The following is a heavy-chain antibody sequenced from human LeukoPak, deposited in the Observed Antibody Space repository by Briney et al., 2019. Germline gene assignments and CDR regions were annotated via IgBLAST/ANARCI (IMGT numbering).Heavy chain of an antibody. J-gene: IGHJ5*02. CDR2: INHSGST. D-gene: IGHD3-10*01. CDR3: ARRQVRYYGSGSYWNNWFDP. V-gene: IGHV4-34*01. CDR1: GGSFSGYY. Sequence: PSETLSLTCAVYGGSFSGYYWSWIRQPPGKGLEWIGEINHSGSTNYNPSLKSRVTISVDTSKNQFSLKLSSVTAADTAVYYCARRQVRYYGSGSYWNNWFDPWGQGTLVTVSS.